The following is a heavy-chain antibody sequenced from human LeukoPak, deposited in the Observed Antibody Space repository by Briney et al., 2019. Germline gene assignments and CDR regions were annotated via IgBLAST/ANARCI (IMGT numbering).Heavy chain of an antibody. Sequence: PSQTLSLTCTVSGGSISSSSYYWGWIRQPPGKGLEWIGSSHYSGNTYYNPSLKSRVTISVDTSKNQFSLKLNSVTASDTAVYYCARPVFGYSSGWYRAFDIWGQGTMVTVSS. CDR3: ARPVFGYSSGWYRAFDI. V-gene: IGHV4-39*01. D-gene: IGHD6-19*01. CDR1: GGSISSSSYY. CDR2: SHYSGNT. J-gene: IGHJ3*02.